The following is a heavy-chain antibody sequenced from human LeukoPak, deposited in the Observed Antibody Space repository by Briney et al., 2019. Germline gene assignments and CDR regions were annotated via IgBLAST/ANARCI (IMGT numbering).Heavy chain of an antibody. D-gene: IGHD6-19*01. CDR1: GDSVSSNSAA. J-gene: IGHJ5*02. Sequence: SQTLSLTCAISGDSVSSNSAAWNWIRQSPSRGLEWLGRTYYRSKWYNDYAVSVKSRITINPDTSKNQLSLQLNSVTPEDTAVYYCARERYSSGWYWGVDWFDPWGQGTLVTVSS. CDR3: ARERYSSGWYWGVDWFDP. V-gene: IGHV6-1*01. CDR2: TYYRSKWYN.